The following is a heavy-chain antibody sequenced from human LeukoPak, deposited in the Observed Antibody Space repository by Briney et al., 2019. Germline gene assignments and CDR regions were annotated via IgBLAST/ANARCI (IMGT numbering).Heavy chain of an antibody. J-gene: IGHJ4*02. V-gene: IGHV4-34*01. CDR3: ARARVRPDIVVVPAAIPVGYFDY. Sequence: SETLSLTCAVYGGSFSGYYWSWIRQPPGKGLEWIGEINHSGSTNYNPSLKSRVTISVDTSKNQFSLKLSSVTAADTAVYYCARARVRPDIVVVPAAIPVGYFDYWGQGTLDTVSS. D-gene: IGHD2-2*02. CDR2: INHSGST. CDR1: GGSFSGYY.